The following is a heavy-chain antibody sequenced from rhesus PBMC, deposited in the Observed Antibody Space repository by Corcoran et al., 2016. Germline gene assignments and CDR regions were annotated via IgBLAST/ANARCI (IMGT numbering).Heavy chain of an antibody. CDR1: GFSLNTTGMG. Sequence: QVTLKESGPALVKPTQTLTLTCILSGFSLNTTGMGVGWIRQPPGKTLEWLAHIYWDDDKRRSTSLKSRLTISKDTSKNQVVLTMTNMDPVDTATYYCTRYLRSNFYFDYWGQGVLVTVSS. CDR2: IYWDDDK. D-gene: IGHD2-15*01. CDR3: TRYLRSNFYFDY. V-gene: IGHV2-1*01. J-gene: IGHJ4*01.